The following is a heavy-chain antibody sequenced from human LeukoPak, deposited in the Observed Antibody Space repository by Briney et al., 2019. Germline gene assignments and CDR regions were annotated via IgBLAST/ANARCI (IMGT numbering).Heavy chain of an antibody. CDR2: MNPNSGNA. CDR3: ARSVRGGYYNWFDP. CDR1: GGTFSSYA. J-gene: IGHJ5*02. Sequence: ASVKVSCKASGGTFSSYAISWVRQAPGQGLEWMGWMNPNSGNAGYAQRFQGRVTMTRNNSISTAYMELTSLRSEDTAVYYCARSVRGGYYNWFDPWGQGTLVTVSS. D-gene: IGHD3-3*01. V-gene: IGHV1-8*02.